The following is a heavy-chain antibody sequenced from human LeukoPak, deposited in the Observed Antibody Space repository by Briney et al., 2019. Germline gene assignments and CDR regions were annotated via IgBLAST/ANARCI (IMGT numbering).Heavy chain of an antibody. D-gene: IGHD1-26*01. CDR2: ISGSAGST. CDR1: GFTFTTYA. CDR3: AKHSGTYSRAFDV. Sequence: GGSLRLSCAASGFTFTTYAMNWVRQAPGKGLEWVSAISGSAGSTYYADSVKGRLTISRDNSRNTMYLQMNSLRGEDTAVYYCAKHSGTYSRAFDVWGQGTMVTVSS. J-gene: IGHJ3*01. V-gene: IGHV3-23*01.